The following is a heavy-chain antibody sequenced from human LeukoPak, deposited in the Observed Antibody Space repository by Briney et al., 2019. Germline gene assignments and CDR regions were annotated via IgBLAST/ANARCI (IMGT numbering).Heavy chain of an antibody. V-gene: IGHV3-48*03. D-gene: IGHD6-13*01. J-gene: IGHJ4*02. CDR2: ISSSGKTI. CDR1: GFTFSSYE. Sequence: GGSLRLSCEASGFTFSSYEMNWVRQAPGKGLEWVSYISSSGKTIYYADSTKGRFTVSRDNAKNSLYLQMNSLRAEDTAVYYCATTSIAAAVPGCFDYWGQGTLVTVSS. CDR3: ATTSIAAAVPGCFDY.